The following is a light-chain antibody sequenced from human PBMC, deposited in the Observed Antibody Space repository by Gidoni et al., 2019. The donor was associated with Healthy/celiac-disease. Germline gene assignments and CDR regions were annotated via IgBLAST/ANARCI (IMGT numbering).Light chain of an antibody. CDR3: QQYNNWPT. CDR1: QSVSSN. V-gene: IGKV3-15*01. J-gene: IGKJ1*01. CDR2: GAS. Sequence: EIVMTQSPATLSVSPGERATLSFRASQSVSSNLAWYQQKPGQAPRLLIYGASTRATGIPARFSGSGSGTEFTLTISSLQSEDFAVYYWQQYNNWPTFGQGTKVEIK.